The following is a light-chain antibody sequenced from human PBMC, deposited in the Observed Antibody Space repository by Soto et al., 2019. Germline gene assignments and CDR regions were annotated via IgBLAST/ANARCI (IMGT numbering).Light chain of an antibody. CDR3: LHYGPSIT. CDR1: QSFSSSY. J-gene: IGKJ5*01. CDR2: GAS. Sequence: EIVLTQSPGTLSLSPGERATLSCRASQSFSSSYLAWYQQKPGQAPRLLIYGASSRATGIPARFTGSGSGTDFTLTISRLKHEDYAVYCCLHYGPSITFGQGTRLEI. V-gene: IGKV3-20*01.